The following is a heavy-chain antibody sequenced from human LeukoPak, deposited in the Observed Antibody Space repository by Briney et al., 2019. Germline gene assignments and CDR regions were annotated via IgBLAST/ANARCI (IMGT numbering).Heavy chain of an antibody. CDR3: ARESYYYDSSGYYYTSGMDV. CDR1: GFTFSSYS. V-gene: IGHV3-21*01. D-gene: IGHD3-22*01. J-gene: IGHJ6*02. Sequence: GGSLRLSCAASGFTFSSYSMNWVRQAPGKGLEWVSSISSSGTYIYYADSLKGRFTISRDNAKNSLYLQMNSLRAEDTAVYYCARESYYYDSSGYYYTSGMDVWAKGPRSPSP. CDR2: ISSSGTYI.